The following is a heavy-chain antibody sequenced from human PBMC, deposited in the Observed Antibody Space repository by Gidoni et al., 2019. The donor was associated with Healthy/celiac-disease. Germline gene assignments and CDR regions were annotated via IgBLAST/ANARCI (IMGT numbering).Heavy chain of an antibody. Sequence: VQLVESGGGLVKPGGSLRLSCAASGFPFSSYSMNWVRQAPGKVLEWVSSISSSSSYIYYADSVKGRFTISRDNAKNSLYLQMNSLRAEDTAVYYCARERAVAGSYFDYWGQGTLVTVSS. J-gene: IGHJ4*02. V-gene: IGHV3-21*01. CDR2: ISSSSSYI. CDR1: GFPFSSYS. CDR3: ARERAVAGSYFDY. D-gene: IGHD6-19*01.